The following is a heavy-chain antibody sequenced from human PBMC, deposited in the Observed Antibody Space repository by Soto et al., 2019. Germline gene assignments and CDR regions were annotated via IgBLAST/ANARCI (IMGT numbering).Heavy chain of an antibody. V-gene: IGHV4-34*01. Sequence: PSETLSLTCAVYGGSFSGYYWSWIRQPPGKGLEWIGEINHSGSTNYNPSLKSRVTISVDTSKNQFSLKLSSVTAADTAVYYCARGGAGRGSNYDILTGYYRGNYYYGMDVWGQGTTVTVSS. J-gene: IGHJ6*02. D-gene: IGHD3-9*01. CDR2: INHSGST. CDR1: GGSFSGYY. CDR3: ARGGAGRGSNYDILTGYYRGNYYYGMDV.